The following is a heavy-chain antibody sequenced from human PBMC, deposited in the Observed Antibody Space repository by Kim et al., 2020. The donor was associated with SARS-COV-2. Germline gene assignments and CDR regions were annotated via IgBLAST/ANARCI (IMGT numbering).Heavy chain of an antibody. V-gene: IGHV4-61*02. CDR2: IYTSGST. Sequence: SETLSLTCTVSGGSISSGSYYWSWIRQPAGKGLEWIGRIYTSGSTNYNPSLKSRVTISVDTSKNQFSLKLSSVTAADTAVYYCAREGIAVAGPYYYYGMDVWGQGTTVTVSS. D-gene: IGHD6-19*01. CDR3: AREGIAVAGPYYYYGMDV. J-gene: IGHJ6*02. CDR1: GGSISSGSYY.